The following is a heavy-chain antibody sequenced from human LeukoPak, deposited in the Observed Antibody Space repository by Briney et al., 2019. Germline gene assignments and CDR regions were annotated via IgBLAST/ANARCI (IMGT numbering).Heavy chain of an antibody. D-gene: IGHD6-13*01. J-gene: IGHJ4*02. CDR2: IYYSGST. CDR3: ARLAYSAAGSFNFDY. V-gene: IGHV4-59*08. Sequence: PSETLSLTCTVSGGSIRSYYWSWIRQPPGKGLELIGYIYYSGSTNYNPSLKSRVTISGDTSKNQFSLKLSSVTAADTAGYYCARLAYSAAGSFNFDYWGQGTLVTVSS. CDR1: GGSIRSYY.